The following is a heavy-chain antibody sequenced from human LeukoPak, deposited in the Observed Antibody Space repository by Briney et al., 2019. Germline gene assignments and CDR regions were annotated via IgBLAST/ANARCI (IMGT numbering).Heavy chain of an antibody. CDR1: GYPFTIYD. D-gene: IGHD1-7*01. V-gene: IGHV1-8*01. Sequence: ASVKVSCKASGYPFTIYDFNWVRQAAGQGLEWVGWINPMGMRAYAQKFQGRVSMTTNTSINTAYMELSSLRSDDTAVYYCARGRQSELWGQGTLVTVSS. CDR2: INPMGMR. CDR3: ARGRQSEL. J-gene: IGHJ4*02.